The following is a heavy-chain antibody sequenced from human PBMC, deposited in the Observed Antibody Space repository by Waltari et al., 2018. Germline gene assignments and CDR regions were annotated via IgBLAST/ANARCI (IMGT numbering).Heavy chain of an antibody. V-gene: IGHV4-39*01. J-gene: IGHJ6*02. CDR2: IYYSGST. Sequence: QLQLQESGPGLVKPSATLSPPCTVSGGPTRSSSYYWGWIRQPPGKGLEWIGSIYYSGSTYYNPSLKSRVTISVDTSKNQFSLKLSSVTAADTAVYYCANYYYGMDVWGQGTTVTVSS. CDR1: GGPTRSSSYY. CDR3: ANYYYGMDV.